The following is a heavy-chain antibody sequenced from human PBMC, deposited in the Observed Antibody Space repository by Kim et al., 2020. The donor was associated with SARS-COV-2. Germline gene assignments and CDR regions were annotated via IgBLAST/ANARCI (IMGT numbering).Heavy chain of an antibody. Sequence: GGSLRLSCAASGFTFSDYYMSWIRQAPGKGLEWVSYISSSSSYTNYADSVKGRFTISRDNAKNSLYLQMNSLRAEDTAVYYCARGDYYYDSSGHHDAFDIWGQGTMVTVSS. CDR1: GFTFSDYY. CDR3: ARGDYYYDSSGHHDAFDI. CDR2: ISSSSSYT. V-gene: IGHV3-11*05. J-gene: IGHJ3*02. D-gene: IGHD3-22*01.